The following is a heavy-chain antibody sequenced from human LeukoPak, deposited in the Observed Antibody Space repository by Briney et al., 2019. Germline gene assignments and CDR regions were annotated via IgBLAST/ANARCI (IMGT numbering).Heavy chain of an antibody. Sequence: GGSLRLSCAASGFTASTYYMNWVRQAPGKGLEWVSIIYSGGTTYYADSVKGRFTISRDTSKNTLSLQMNSLRAEDAAVYFCARVGDHFHWNLDLWGRGTLVTVSS. V-gene: IGHV3-53*01. CDR2: IYSGGTT. D-gene: IGHD3-3*02. CDR1: GFTASTYY. CDR3: ARVGDHFHWNLDL. J-gene: IGHJ2*01.